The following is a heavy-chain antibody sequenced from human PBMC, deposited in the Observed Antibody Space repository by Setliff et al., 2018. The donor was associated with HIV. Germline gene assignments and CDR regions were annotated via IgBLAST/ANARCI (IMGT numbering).Heavy chain of an antibody. CDR1: GYTFTDYY. J-gene: IGHJ4*02. CDR2: IDPEDGET. D-gene: IGHD3-10*01. CDR3: ASFVFRYSTDEYYRPPGDHPLYYFDY. Sequence: ASVKVSCKASGYTFTDYYIHWVQRAPGKGLEWMGHIDPEDGETIYADNFQGRVTMTADRSTNTAYMELGSLRSEDTAVYYCASFVFRYSTDEYYRPPGDHPLYYFDYWAQGTLVTVSS. V-gene: IGHV1-69-2*01.